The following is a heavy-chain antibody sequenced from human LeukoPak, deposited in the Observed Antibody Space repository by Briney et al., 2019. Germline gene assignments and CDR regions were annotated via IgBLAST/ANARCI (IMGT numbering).Heavy chain of an antibody. J-gene: IGHJ5*02. D-gene: IGHD1-1*01. Sequence: SETLSLTCTVSGGSISSYYWSWIRQPPGKGLEWIGYIYYSGSTNYNPSLKSRVIISVDTSKNQYSLKLSSVTAADTAVYYCARATTGTTNWFDPWGQGTLVTVSS. CDR3: ARATTGTTNWFDP. V-gene: IGHV4-59*01. CDR1: GGSISSYY. CDR2: IYYSGST.